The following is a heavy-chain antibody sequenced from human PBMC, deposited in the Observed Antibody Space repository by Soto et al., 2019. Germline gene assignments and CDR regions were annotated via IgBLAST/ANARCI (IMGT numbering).Heavy chain of an antibody. Sequence: SETLSLTCAVSGYSISSGYYWGWIRQPPGKGLEWIGSIYHSGGTYYNPSLKSRVTISVDTSKNQFSLKLSSVTAADTAVYYCARWGGSSGYTYYYYYYGMDVWGQGTTVTVSS. V-gene: IGHV4-38-2*01. CDR3: ARWGGSSGYTYYYYYYGMDV. CDR1: GYSISSGYY. D-gene: IGHD3-22*01. CDR2: IYHSGGT. J-gene: IGHJ6*02.